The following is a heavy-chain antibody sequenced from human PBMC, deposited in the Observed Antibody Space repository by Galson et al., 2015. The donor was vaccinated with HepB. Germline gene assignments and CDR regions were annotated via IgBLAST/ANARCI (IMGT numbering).Heavy chain of an antibody. CDR2: IVISNGNT. D-gene: IGHD6-13*01. CDR3: AADRGCSSVNCQPYNFDC. CDR1: GFTFTRSA. V-gene: IGHV1-58*01. J-gene: IGHJ4*02. Sequence: SVKVSCKASGFTFTRSAVKWVRQARGQRLEWMGWIVISNGNTNYPQKFQDRVTITRDMSTDTVYMELSSLRAEDTAVYYCAADRGCSSVNCQPYNFDCWGQGTLVTVAP.